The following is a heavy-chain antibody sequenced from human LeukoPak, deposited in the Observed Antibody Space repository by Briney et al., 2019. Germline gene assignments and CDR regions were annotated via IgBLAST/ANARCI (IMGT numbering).Heavy chain of an antibody. CDR3: ARRAYYDSSGYSPTSGYFDV. CDR1: GGSIFGYY. V-gene: IGHV4-4*08. D-gene: IGHD3-22*01. J-gene: IGHJ2*01. Sequence: SETLSLTCTVSGGSIFGYYFNWIRQHPGKGLEWIGYVYSNGITNYSPSFRSRGTISIATTKNQFSLRLRSVTAADTATYYCARRAYYDSSGYSPTSGYFDVWGRGTLVTVSS. CDR2: VYSNGIT.